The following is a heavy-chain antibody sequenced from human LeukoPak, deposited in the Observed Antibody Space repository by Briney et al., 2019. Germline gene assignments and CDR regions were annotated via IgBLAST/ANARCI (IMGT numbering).Heavy chain of an antibody. CDR1: GGSLSSGSDY. J-gene: IGHJ4*02. CDR2: IYASGST. D-gene: IGHD3-3*01. CDR3: ARSGYSNFDY. Sequence: SETLSLTCTVSGGSLSSGSDYWSWIRQSAGKGLEWIGRIYASGSTNYNPSLKSRVTISVDTSKNQFSLKLSSVTAADTAVYYCARSGYSNFDYWGQGTLVTVSS. V-gene: IGHV4-61*02.